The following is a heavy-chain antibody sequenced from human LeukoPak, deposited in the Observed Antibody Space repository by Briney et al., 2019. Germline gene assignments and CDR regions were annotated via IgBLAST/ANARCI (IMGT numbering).Heavy chain of an antibody. CDR2: IYNSGIT. CDR1: GGSISGYY. V-gene: IGHV4-59*08. J-gene: IGHJ5*01. D-gene: IGHD4-11*01. CDR3: ARSVPSLDYLFDS. Sequence: SETLSLTCTLSGGSISGYYWTWIRQLPGKGLEWIGYIYNSGITNYNPSLKSRVTVSVDTSKNQFSLRLTSVTAADTAVYYCARSVPSLDYLFDSWGHGTLVTVSS.